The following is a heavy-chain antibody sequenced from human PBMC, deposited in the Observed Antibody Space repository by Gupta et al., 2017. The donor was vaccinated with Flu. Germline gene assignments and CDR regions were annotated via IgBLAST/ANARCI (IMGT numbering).Heavy chain of an antibody. CDR1: VFTFCDSC. J-gene: IGHJ4*02. D-gene: IGHD5-24*01. V-gene: IGHV3-7*01. CDR2: LNQDGSTK. CDR3: VRNRGWEQFDY. Sequence: VQLVESWGGLVQPGGSLRISFSASVFTFCDSCMNWVRQAPVKGLEWGANLNQDGSTKNYVDTLKGRFTFSRDNAKNSLYLKMDSLRAEDTAFYFCVRNRGWEQFDYWGQGNLVTVSS.